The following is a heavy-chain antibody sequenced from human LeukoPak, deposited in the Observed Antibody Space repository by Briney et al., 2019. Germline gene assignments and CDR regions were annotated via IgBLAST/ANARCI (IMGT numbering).Heavy chain of an antibody. CDR3: ARVRWGGLYYFDY. Sequence: GGSLRLSCAASGFTFSSYEMNWVRQAPGKGLEWVSYISSSGSTIYYADSVKGRFTISRDNAKNSLYLQMNSLRAEDTAVYYCARVRWGGLYYFDYWGQGTLVTVSS. V-gene: IGHV3-48*03. CDR1: GFTFSSYE. D-gene: IGHD3-16*01. J-gene: IGHJ4*02. CDR2: ISSSGSTI.